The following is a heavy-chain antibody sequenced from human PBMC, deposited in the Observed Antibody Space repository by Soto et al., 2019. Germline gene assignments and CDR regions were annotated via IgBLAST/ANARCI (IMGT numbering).Heavy chain of an antibody. V-gene: IGHV1-18*04. CDR1: GYTFTSYG. D-gene: IGHD3-22*01. CDR3: ARVGIRITMIVVVIPSFDY. CDR2: ISAYNGNT. J-gene: IGHJ4*02. Sequence: ASVKVSCKVSGYTFTSYGISWVRQAPGQGLEWMGWISAYNGNTNYAQKLQGRVTMTTDTSTSTAYMELRSLRSDDTAVYYCARVGIRITMIVVVIPSFDYWGQGTLVTVSA.